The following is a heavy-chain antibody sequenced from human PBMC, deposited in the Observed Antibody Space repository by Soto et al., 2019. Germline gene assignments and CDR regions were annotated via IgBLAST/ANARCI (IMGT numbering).Heavy chain of an antibody. CDR2: INAGNGNT. J-gene: IGHJ5*02. CDR1: GYTFTSYA. CDR3: ARGSVVGFDP. D-gene: IGHD2-15*01. V-gene: IGHV1-3*01. Sequence: QVQLVQSGAEVKKPGASVKVSCKASGYTFTSYALHWVLQAPGQRLEWMGWINAGNGNTKYSQKSQGRLTITRDTSPSTAYMELSSLTSEGTAVYYCARGSVVGFDPWGQGTVVTVSS.